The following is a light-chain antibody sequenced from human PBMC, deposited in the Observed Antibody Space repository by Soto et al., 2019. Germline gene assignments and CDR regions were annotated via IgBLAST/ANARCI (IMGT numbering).Light chain of an antibody. CDR2: ANT. CDR1: SSNIGAVFD. J-gene: IGLJ3*02. Sequence: QSVLTQPPSVSGAPGQRVTISCTGSSSNIGAVFDVHWYQQLPGTAPKLLIYANTNRPSGVPDRFSGSKSGTSASLAITGLQAEDEADYYCQSYDNSRSAWVFGGGTKLTVL. CDR3: QSYDNSRSAWV. V-gene: IGLV1-40*01.